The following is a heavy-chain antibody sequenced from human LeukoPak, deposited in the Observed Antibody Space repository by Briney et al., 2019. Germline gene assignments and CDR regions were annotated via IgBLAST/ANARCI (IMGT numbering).Heavy chain of an antibody. V-gene: IGHV4-34*01. CDR1: GGSLNDYY. CDR3: ARDIAAAGPWYSDL. CDR2: INHSGST. J-gene: IGHJ2*01. D-gene: IGHD6-13*01. Sequence: KPSETLSLTCAVYGGSLNDYYWSWIRQPPGKGLEWIGEINHSGSTNYNPSLKSRVTISVDTSKNQFSLRLSSVTAADTAVYYCARDIAAAGPWYSDLWGRGTLVTVSS.